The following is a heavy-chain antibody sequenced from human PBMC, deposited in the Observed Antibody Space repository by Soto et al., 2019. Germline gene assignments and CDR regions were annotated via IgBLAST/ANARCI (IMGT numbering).Heavy chain of an antibody. V-gene: IGHV1-58*02. D-gene: IGHD5-12*01. Sequence: GASVKVSCKASGYTFTSYDINWVRQATGQRLEWIGWIVVDSGNTNYAQKFQERVTITRDMSTSTSYMKLSSLRSEDTAVYYCAADLARLPDAFDIWGQGTMVTVSS. J-gene: IGHJ3*02. CDR1: GYTFTSYD. CDR2: IVVDSGNT. CDR3: AADLARLPDAFDI.